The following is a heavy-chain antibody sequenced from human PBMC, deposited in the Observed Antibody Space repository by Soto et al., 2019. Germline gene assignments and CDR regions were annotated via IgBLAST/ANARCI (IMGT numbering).Heavy chain of an antibody. V-gene: IGHV1-18*01. CDR2: ISAYNGNT. CDR3: ATSNCSGGSCYSYYFDY. Sequence: QVQLVQSGAEVKKPGASVKVSCKTSGYTFTSYGISWVRQAPGQGLEWMGWISAYNGNTNYAQKRQGRVTMTTDTSTSTAYMELRSLRSDDTAVYYCATSNCSGGSCYSYYFDYWGQGTLVTVSS. J-gene: IGHJ4*02. CDR1: GYTFTSYG. D-gene: IGHD2-15*01.